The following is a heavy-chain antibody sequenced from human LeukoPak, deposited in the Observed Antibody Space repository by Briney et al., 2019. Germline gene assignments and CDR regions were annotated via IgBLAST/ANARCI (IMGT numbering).Heavy chain of an antibody. CDR3: ATDWPGHCSGTTCSGRNWFDP. J-gene: IGHJ5*02. CDR1: GFTFSTYG. Sequence: GGSLRLSCAASGFTFSTYGMHWVRQAPGKGLEWVAVVSYDGSNKYYADSVKGRFTISRDNSKNTLYLQMNSLRAADTALYYCATDWPGHCSGTTCSGRNWFDPWGQGTLVTVPS. D-gene: IGHD2-2*01. CDR2: VSYDGSNK. V-gene: IGHV3-30*03.